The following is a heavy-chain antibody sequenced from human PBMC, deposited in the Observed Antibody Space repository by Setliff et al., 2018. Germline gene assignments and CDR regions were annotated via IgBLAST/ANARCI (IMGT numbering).Heavy chain of an antibody. CDR1: GGSISSYY. V-gene: IGHV4-59*08. J-gene: IGHJ4*02. CDR3: ARQPSSGAYYNPRPYYFDS. CDR2: IYSSGSS. D-gene: IGHD3-10*01. Sequence: PSETLSLTCNVSGGSISSYYWTWIRQPPGKGLEWIGYIYSSGSSNYNPSLKSRVTISVGTSKNQFSLRLKSVTAADTAVYYCARQPSSGAYYNPRPYYFDSWGQGTLVTVSS.